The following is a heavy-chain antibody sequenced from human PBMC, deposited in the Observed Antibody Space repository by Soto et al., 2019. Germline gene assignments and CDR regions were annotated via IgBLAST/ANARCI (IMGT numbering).Heavy chain of an antibody. V-gene: IGHV1-18*04. D-gene: IGHD6-6*01. J-gene: IGHJ4*02. CDR1: GYTLTSYG. Sequence: ASVKVSCKASGYTLTSYGISWVRQAPGQGLEWMGWISAYDGSTKYAQKLQGRVTMTTDPSTSTAYMELRSLRSDDTAVYYCARDPTTAYSSSSFDYGGQGTLVTVSS. CDR3: ARDPTTAYSSSSFDY. CDR2: ISAYDGST.